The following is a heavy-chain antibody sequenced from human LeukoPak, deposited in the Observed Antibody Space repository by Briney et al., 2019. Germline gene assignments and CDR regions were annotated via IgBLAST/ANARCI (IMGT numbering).Heavy chain of an antibody. CDR2: INNNGSSA. V-gene: IGHV3-74*01. Sequence: GGSLRLSCAASGFTFNNYWIHWVRQVPGKGLVWVSRINNNGSSASYVDSVKGRFTISRDNAKNTLFLQMNSLRAEDTAVYYCARRGTGHGMDVWGQGTTVIVSS. CDR3: ARRGTGHGMDV. J-gene: IGHJ6*02. D-gene: IGHD1-1*01. CDR1: GFTFNNYW.